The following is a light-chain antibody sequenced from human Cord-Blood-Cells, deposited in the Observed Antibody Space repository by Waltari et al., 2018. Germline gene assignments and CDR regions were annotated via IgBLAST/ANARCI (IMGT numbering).Light chain of an antibody. CDR1: SSDVGGYNY. CDR2: DVS. J-gene: IGLJ1*01. Sequence: QSALTQPASVSGSPGQSITISCTGTSSDVGGYNYVSWYQQHPGKAPKLMIYDVSKRPSVVSNRFSVSKSGNTASLTISGLQAEDEADYYCSSYTSSSTYVFGTGTKVTVL. CDR3: SSYTSSSTYV. V-gene: IGLV2-14*01.